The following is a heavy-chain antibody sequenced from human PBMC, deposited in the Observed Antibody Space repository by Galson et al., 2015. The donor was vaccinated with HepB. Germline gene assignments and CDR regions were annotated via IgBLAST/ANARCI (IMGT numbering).Heavy chain of an antibody. CDR1: GFTFRRYA. Sequence: LRLSCAASGFTFRRYAMHWVRQAPGKGLEWVAIISYDGSNENYADSVRGRFTISRDNSRDTLYVQMDSLKTEDTAVYYCAKRDVAYRSSSGGFDYWGQGTLVTVSS. CDR2: ISYDGSNE. V-gene: IGHV3-30*18. J-gene: IGHJ4*02. D-gene: IGHD6-6*01. CDR3: AKRDVAYRSSSGGFDY.